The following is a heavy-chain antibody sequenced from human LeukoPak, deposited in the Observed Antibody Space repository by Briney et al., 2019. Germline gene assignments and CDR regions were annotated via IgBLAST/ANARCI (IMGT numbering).Heavy chain of an antibody. D-gene: IGHD3-10*01. CDR1: GYTFAGYG. V-gene: IGHV1-18*01. J-gene: IGHJ4*02. CDR2: ISPYNGNT. Sequence: ASVKVSCKTSGYTFAGYGVSWVRQAPGQGLEWMAWISPYNGNTNYAQKLQGRVTLTTDTSTSTAYMELRSLRSDDTAVYYCARHYYGSGTYYHFDSWGQGTLVTVSS. CDR3: ARHYYGSGTYYHFDS.